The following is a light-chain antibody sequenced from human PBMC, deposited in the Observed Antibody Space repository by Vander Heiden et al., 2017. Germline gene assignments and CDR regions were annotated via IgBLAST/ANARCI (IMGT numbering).Light chain of an antibody. V-gene: IGLV2-11*01. CDR1: SSEGGAYNY. J-gene: IGLJ2*01. CDR3: GSYPGSNTLGV. CDR2: DGS. Sequence: QSALTQPPSVAGSPGQPVTLSCTGTSSEGGAYNYVSGYQQHPGKAPKRIIYDGSGRPSGVPDRFSGSKSDNTASLTISGRQAEDEADYFCGSYPGSNTLGVFGGGTKLTVL.